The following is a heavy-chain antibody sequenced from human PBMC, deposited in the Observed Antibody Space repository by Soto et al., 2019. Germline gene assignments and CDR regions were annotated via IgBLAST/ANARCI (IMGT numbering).Heavy chain of an antibody. CDR2: FDPEDGET. V-gene: IGHV1-24*01. CDR3: ATSRHCGCYCYSNAFDI. Sequence: GASVTVSCAVSGYTLLELSFHWVPQAPGKGFEWMGGFDPEDGETIYAQTFQGRVTMTEDTSTDTAYMELSSLRSEDTAEYYGATSRHCGCYCYSNAFDICGERXTV. J-gene: IGHJ3*02. D-gene: IGHD2-21*02. CDR1: GYTLLELS.